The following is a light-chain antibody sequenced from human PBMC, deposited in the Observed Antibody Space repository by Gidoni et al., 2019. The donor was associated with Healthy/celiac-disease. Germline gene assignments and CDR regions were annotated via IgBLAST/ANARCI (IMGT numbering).Light chain of an antibody. CDR2: DAS. CDR3: QQRSNWPRT. V-gene: IGKV3-11*01. CDR1: QSVSSY. Sequence: EITLTQSPATLSLSPGERATLSCRASQSVSSYLAWYQQKPGQAPRLLIYDASNRATGIPARFSGSGSGTDFTLTISSLEPEDFAVYYCQQRSNWPRTFGQXTKVEIK. J-gene: IGKJ1*01.